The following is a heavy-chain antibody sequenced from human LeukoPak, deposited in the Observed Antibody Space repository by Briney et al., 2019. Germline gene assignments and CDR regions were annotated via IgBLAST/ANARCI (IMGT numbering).Heavy chain of an antibody. CDR1: GYTLTELS. Sequence: ASVKVSCKVSGYTLTELSMHWVRQAPGEGLEWMGGFDPEDGETVYAQKLQGRVTMTEDTSTDTAYMELSSLRSEDTAVYYCATGPAMIVAFDYWGQGTLVTVSS. D-gene: IGHD3-22*01. CDR2: FDPEDGET. J-gene: IGHJ4*02. V-gene: IGHV1-24*01. CDR3: ATGPAMIVAFDY.